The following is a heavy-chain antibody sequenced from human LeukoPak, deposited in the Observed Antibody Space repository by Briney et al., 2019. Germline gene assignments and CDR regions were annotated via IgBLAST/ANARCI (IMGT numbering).Heavy chain of an antibody. CDR1: GFTFSSYG. Sequence: PGGSLRLSCAASGFTFSSYGMHWVRQAPGKGLEWVAFIRYDGSNKYYADSVKGRFTISRDNAKNSLYLQMNSLRAEDTAVYYCARVSHPYSSGWYYFDYWGQGTLVTVSS. CDR3: ARVSHPYSSGWYYFDY. CDR2: IRYDGSNK. D-gene: IGHD6-19*01. V-gene: IGHV3-30*02. J-gene: IGHJ4*02.